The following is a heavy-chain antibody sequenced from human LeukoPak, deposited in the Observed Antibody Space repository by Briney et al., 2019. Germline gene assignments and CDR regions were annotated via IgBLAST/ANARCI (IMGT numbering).Heavy chain of an antibody. CDR2: IYYTGST. Sequence: PSETLSLTCSVSGASISSHYWSWIRQPPGKGLEWIGYIYYTGSTKYNPSLKSRVTMSIDTSKNQFSLKLSSVTAADTAVYYCARFEQQLVGGTYAYYDYYYLDVWGTGTTVTVSS. D-gene: IGHD6-13*01. CDR1: GASISSHY. CDR3: ARFEQQLVGGTYAYYDYYYLDV. J-gene: IGHJ6*03. V-gene: IGHV4-59*11.